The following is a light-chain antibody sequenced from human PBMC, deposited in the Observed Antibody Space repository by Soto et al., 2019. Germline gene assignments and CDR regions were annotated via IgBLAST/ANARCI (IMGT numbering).Light chain of an antibody. Sequence: QSVLTQPPSASGTPGQRVTISCSGSSSNIGRDPVNWYQELPGTAPKLLIYDNNQRPSGVPDRFSGSKSGTSASLAISGLQSEDEAAYFCAGWDGSLRGFVFGTGTKVTVL. CDR3: AGWDGSLRGFV. CDR2: DNN. V-gene: IGLV1-44*01. J-gene: IGLJ1*01. CDR1: SSNIGRDP.